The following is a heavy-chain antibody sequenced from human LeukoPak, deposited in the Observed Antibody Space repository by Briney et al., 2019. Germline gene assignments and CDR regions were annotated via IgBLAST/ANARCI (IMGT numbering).Heavy chain of an antibody. D-gene: IGHD4/OR15-4a*01. CDR1: GLSFSSYS. CDR3: ARGHPDYASAYYFDY. V-gene: IGHV3-48*01. CDR2: IYVGSSLT. J-gene: IGHJ4*02. Sequence: GGSLRLSCAASGLSFSSYSMNWVRQAPGKGLECIAYIYVGSSLTFYADSVKGRFTISRDNAKNSLYLHMNSLTAEDTAVYYCARGHPDYASAYYFDYWGQGTPVTVSS.